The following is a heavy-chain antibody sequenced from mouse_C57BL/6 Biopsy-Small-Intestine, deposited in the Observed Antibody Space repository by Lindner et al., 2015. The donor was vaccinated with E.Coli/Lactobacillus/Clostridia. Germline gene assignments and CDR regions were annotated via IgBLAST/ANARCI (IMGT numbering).Heavy chain of an antibody. CDR3: ARLKFITTVEDFDY. D-gene: IGHD1-1*01. Sequence: VQLQESGGDLVKPGGSLKLSCAASGFHFSVAMACLGFARLQTRGWSGSQPLVVVVVYTYYPDSVKGRFTISRDNAKNTLYLQMSSLKSEDTAMYYCARLKFITTVEDFDYWGQGTTLTVSS. CDR2: LVVVVVYT. V-gene: IGHV5-6*01. CDR1: GFHFSVAMA. J-gene: IGHJ2*01.